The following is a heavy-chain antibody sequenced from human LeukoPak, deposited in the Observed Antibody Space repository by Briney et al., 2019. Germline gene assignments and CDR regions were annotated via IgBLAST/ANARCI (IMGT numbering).Heavy chain of an antibody. CDR2: ISGSGGST. CDR1: GFTFSSYG. J-gene: IGHJ4*02. V-gene: IGHV3-23*01. CDR3: ARDSADSSGYYCDY. D-gene: IGHD3-22*01. Sequence: SGGSLRLSCAASGFTFSSYGMSWVRQAPGKGLEWVSAISGSGGSTYYADSVKGRFTISRDNSKNTLYLQMNDLRAEDTAVYYCARDSADSSGYYCDYWGQGTLVTVSS.